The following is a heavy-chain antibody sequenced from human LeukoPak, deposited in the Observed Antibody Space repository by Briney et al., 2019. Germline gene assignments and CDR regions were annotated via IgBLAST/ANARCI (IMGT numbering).Heavy chain of an antibody. Sequence: SQTLSLTCTVSGGSISSGGYSWSWIRQHPGKGLEWIGYIYYSGSTYYNPSLKSRVTISVDTSKNQFSLKLSSVTAADTAVYYCARDRGLQSFDYWGQGTLVTVSS. J-gene: IGHJ4*02. CDR3: ARDRGLQSFDY. CDR2: IYYSGST. V-gene: IGHV4-31*03. CDR1: GGSISSGGYS. D-gene: IGHD5-24*01.